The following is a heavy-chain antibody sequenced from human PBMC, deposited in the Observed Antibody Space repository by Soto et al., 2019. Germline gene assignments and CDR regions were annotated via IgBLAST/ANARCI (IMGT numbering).Heavy chain of an antibody. V-gene: IGHV3-21*01. CDR3: TRDASRDSSARGWFDP. CDR2: ISSNSAYI. Sequence: LRLSCAASGFTFRSFTMNWVRQAPGKGLEWVSTISSNSAYIYYTDALRGRFTISRDNAKNSRHLQMNSLRAEDTAVYYFTRDASRDSSARGWFDPWGPGPLVTVSS. CDR1: GFTFRSFT. D-gene: IGHD6-13*01. J-gene: IGHJ5*02.